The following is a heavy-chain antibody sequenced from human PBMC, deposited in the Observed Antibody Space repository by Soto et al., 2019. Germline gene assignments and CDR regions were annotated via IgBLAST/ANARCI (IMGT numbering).Heavy chain of an antibody. CDR2: INHSGST. Sequence: PSETLSLTCAVYGGSFSGYYWSWIRQPPGKGLEWIGEINHSGSTNYNPSLKSRVTISVDTSKNQFSLKLSSVTAADTAVYYCARGRNPYITMVRGVIRPFDYWGQGTLVTVSS. CDR1: GGSFSGYY. D-gene: IGHD3-10*01. J-gene: IGHJ4*02. V-gene: IGHV4-34*01. CDR3: ARGRNPYITMVRGVIRPFDY.